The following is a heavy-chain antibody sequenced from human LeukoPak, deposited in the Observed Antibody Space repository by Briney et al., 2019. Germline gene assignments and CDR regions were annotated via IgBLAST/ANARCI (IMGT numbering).Heavy chain of an antibody. Sequence: GGSLRLSCAASGFTFSSYAMHWVRQAPGKGLEYVSAISSNGGSTYYADSVKGRFTISRDNSKNTLYLQMSSLRAEDTAVYYCVKTHSSSWYTPAPFDYWGQGTLVTVSS. V-gene: IGHV3-64D*09. J-gene: IGHJ4*02. CDR1: GFTFSSYA. CDR3: VKTHSSSWYTPAPFDY. D-gene: IGHD6-13*01. CDR2: ISSNGGST.